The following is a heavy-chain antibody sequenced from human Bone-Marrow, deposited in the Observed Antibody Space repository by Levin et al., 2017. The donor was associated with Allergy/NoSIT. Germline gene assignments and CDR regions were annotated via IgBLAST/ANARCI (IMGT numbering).Heavy chain of an antibody. J-gene: IGHJ4*02. CDR1: GITFSNYW. V-gene: IGHV3-7*02. Sequence: GGSLRLSCAASGITFSNYWVTWVRQTPGRGLEWLANMKEDGSETNYVDSVRGRFTISRDNAKNSLSLQMNTLRAEDTAIYYCAFRNLGYWGQGTLVTVSS. CDR2: MKEDGSET. CDR3: AFRNLGY. D-gene: IGHD1-14*01.